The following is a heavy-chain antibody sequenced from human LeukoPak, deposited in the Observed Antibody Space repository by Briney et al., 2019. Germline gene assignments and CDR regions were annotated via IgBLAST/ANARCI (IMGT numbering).Heavy chain of an antibody. CDR2: INPSGGST. J-gene: IGHJ4*02. D-gene: IGHD3-22*01. V-gene: IGHV1-46*01. CDR3: ARDLNYYDKGYLDY. CDR1: GYTFTSYD. Sequence: ASVKVSCKASGYTFTSYDVNWVRQAPGQGLEWMGIINPSGGSTSYAQKFQGRVTMTRDMSTSTVYMELSSLRSEDTAVYYCARDLNYYDKGYLDYWGQGTLVTVSS.